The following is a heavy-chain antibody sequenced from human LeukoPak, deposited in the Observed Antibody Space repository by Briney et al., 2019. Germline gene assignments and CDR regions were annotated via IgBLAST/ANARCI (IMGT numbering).Heavy chain of an antibody. CDR1: GFTFSSYE. CDR2: ISSSGSTI. CDR3: ARAGGYDQSFDY. D-gene: IGHD5-12*01. J-gene: IGHJ4*02. Sequence: GGSLRLSCAASGFTFSSYEMNWVRQAPGKGLEWVSYISSSGSTIYYADSVKGRFTISRDNAKNSLYLQMNSLRAEDTAVYYCARAGGYDQSFDYWGQGTLVTVSS. V-gene: IGHV3-48*03.